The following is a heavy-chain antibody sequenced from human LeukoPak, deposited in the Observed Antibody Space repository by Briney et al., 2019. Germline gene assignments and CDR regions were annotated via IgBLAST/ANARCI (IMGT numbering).Heavy chain of an antibody. CDR3: ARGSRGVIGD. D-gene: IGHD3-10*01. CDR2: INHSGST. V-gene: IGHV4-34*01. CDR1: GGSFSGYY. Sequence: PSETLSLTCAVYGGSFSGYYWSWIRQPPGKGLEWIGEINHSGSTNYNPSLKSRVTISVDTSKNQFSLELSSVTAADTAVYYCARGSRGVIGDWGQGPLVTVSS. J-gene: IGHJ4*02.